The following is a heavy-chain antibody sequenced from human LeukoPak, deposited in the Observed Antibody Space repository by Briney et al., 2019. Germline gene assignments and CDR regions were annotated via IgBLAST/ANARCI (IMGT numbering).Heavy chain of an antibody. CDR1: GYSISSGYY. Sequence: SETLSLTCTVSGYSISSGYYWGWIRQPPGKGLEWIGSIYHSGSTYYNPSLKSRVTISVDTSKNQFSLKLSSVTAADTAVYYCARLYYYDSSGYHLGYWGQGTLVTVSS. J-gene: IGHJ4*02. CDR3: ARLYYYDSSGYHLGY. V-gene: IGHV4-38-2*02. CDR2: IYHSGST. D-gene: IGHD3-22*01.